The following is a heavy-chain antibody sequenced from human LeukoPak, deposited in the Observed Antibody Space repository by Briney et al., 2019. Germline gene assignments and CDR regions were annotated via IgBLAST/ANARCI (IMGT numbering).Heavy chain of an antibody. Sequence: GGSLRLSCAASGFTFTTYWMHWVRQVPGKGLVWVARIKGDGSNTRHADSMKGRFTISRDNAKNTLYLQMNSLRAEDTAVYYCAKSINYGDYEDYWGQGTLVTVSS. D-gene: IGHD4-17*01. J-gene: IGHJ4*02. CDR1: GFTFTTYW. V-gene: IGHV3-74*01. CDR3: AKSINYGDYEDY. CDR2: IKGDGSNT.